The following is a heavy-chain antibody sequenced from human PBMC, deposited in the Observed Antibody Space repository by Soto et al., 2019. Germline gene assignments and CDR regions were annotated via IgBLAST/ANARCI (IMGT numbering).Heavy chain of an antibody. V-gene: IGHV3-33*01. CDR1: GFTFSSYG. J-gene: IGHJ6*02. Sequence: GGSLRLSCAASGFTFSSYGMHWVRQAPGKGLEWVAVIWYDGSNKYYADSVKGRFTISRDNSKNTLYLQMNSLRAEDTAVYYCARGPSNDILGGMDVWGQGTTVTVSS. CDR3: ARGPSNDILGGMDV. CDR2: IWYDGSNK. D-gene: IGHD3-9*01.